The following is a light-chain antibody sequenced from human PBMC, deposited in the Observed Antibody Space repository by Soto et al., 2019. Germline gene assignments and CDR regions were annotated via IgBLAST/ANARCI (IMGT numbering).Light chain of an antibody. CDR2: WAS. Sequence: DIVMTQSSDSLAVSLGERATINCKSSQSLLYSSNNKNYLAWYQQKPGQPPKLLISWASTRESGVPDRSSGSGSGTDFTLTIYSLQAEDVAVYYCQQYYGTPWTFGQGTKVEIK. CDR1: QSLLYSSNNKNY. V-gene: IGKV4-1*01. J-gene: IGKJ1*01. CDR3: QQYYGTPWT.